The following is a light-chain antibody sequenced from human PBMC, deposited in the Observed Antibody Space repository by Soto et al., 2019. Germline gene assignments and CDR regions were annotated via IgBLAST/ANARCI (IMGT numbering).Light chain of an antibody. CDR2: GAS. J-gene: IGKJ1*01. Sequence: EIVMTQSPATLSVSPGERATLSCRASQSVSSNLAWYQQKPGQAPRLLISGASTRATGIPARFSGSGSGTEFTLTITSLQSEDFAVYYCQQYNNWWTFGQGTKGDIK. CDR1: QSVSSN. V-gene: IGKV3-15*01. CDR3: QQYNNWWT.